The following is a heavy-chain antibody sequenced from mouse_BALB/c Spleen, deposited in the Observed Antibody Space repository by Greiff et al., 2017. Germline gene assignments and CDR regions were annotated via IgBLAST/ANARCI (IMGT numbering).Heavy chain of an antibody. CDR1: GYTFTDYN. CDR3: GRSASYGGYFDY. CDR2: INPNYDST. D-gene: IGHD2-10*02. Sequence: EVQLQQFGAELVKPGASVKISCKASGYTFTDYNMDWVKQSHGKSLEWIGDINPNYDSTSYNQKFKGKATLTVDKSSSTAHMELLSLTSEDSAVYYCGRSASYGGYFDYWGQGTTLTVSS. J-gene: IGHJ2*01. V-gene: IGHV1-18*01.